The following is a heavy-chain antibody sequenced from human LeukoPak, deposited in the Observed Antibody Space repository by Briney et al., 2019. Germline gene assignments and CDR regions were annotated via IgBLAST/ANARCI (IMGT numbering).Heavy chain of an antibody. CDR2: IYYGGST. J-gene: IGHJ4*02. Sequence: SETLSLTCTVSGGSISSYYWSWIRQPPGKGLEWIGYIYYGGSTNYNPSLKSRATISLDTSKNQFSLRLSSVTAADTAFYYCARLGNYASGTFFDYWGQGTLVTVSS. CDR3: ARLGNYASGTFFDY. V-gene: IGHV4-59*01. D-gene: IGHD3-10*01. CDR1: GGSISSYY.